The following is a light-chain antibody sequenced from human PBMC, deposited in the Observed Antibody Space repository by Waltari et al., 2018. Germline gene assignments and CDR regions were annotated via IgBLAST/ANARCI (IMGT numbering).Light chain of an antibody. CDR1: QSVSSS. Sequence: EIVMTQSPATLSVSPGERVTLSCRASQSVSSSLAWYQQKPGQAPSLLIYGAATRANGIPARFSVSGSGTEFTLTISILQSEDIAIYYCQQYNNWLYTFGQGTKLEIK. J-gene: IGKJ2*01. CDR2: GAA. CDR3: QQYNNWLYT. V-gene: IGKV3-15*01.